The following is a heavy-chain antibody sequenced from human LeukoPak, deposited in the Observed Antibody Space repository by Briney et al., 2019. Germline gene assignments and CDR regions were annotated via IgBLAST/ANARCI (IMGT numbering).Heavy chain of an antibody. Sequence: PGGSLRLSCAAPGFILSDHYMGWIPQAPGRGLEWVSYIDKRDTNREYADSVKGRFTVSRDNTRNSLFLQMNGLSAEDTAVYFCAREERRLFGNPDHWGQGILVTVSS. CDR1: GFILSDHY. CDR2: IDKRDTNR. J-gene: IGHJ4*02. D-gene: IGHD2-21*02. V-gene: IGHV3-11*01. CDR3: AREERRLFGNPDH.